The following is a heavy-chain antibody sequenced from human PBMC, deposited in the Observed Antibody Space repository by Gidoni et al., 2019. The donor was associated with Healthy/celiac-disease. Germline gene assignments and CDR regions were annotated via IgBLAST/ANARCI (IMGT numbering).Heavy chain of an antibody. V-gene: IGHV1-69*04. CDR1: GGTFSSYA. Sequence: QVQLVQSGAEVKNPGSSVKVSCKASGGTFSSYAISWVRQAPGQGLEWMGRIIPILGIANYAQKFQGRVKITADKSTSTAYMERSSLRSEDTAVYYCARGGRDGYSAANFDYWGQGTLVTVSS. CDR2: IIPILGIA. D-gene: IGHD5-18*01. CDR3: ARGGRDGYSAANFDY. J-gene: IGHJ4*02.